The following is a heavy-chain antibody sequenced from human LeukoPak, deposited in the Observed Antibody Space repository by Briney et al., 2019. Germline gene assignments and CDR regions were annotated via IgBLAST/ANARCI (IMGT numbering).Heavy chain of an antibody. D-gene: IGHD2-15*01. J-gene: IGHJ4*02. CDR2: IYYSGST. CDR1: GGSISSSSYY. Sequence: SVTLSLTCTVSGGSISSSSYYWGWIRQPPGKGLEWIGSIYYSGSTYYNPSLKSRVTISVDTSKNRFSLKLSSVTAADTAVYYCARGVYCSGGSCHFDYWGQGTLVTVSS. V-gene: IGHV4-39*01. CDR3: ARGVYCSGGSCHFDY.